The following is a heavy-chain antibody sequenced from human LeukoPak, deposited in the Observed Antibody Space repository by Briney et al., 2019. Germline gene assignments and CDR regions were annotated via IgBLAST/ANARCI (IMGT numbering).Heavy chain of an antibody. CDR2: VSDRGGST. CDR3: AKAGSGWSNSDY. D-gene: IGHD6-19*01. V-gene: IGHV3-23*01. J-gene: IGHJ4*02. CDR1: GFIFSNFA. Sequence: GGSLRLSCAASGFIFSNFAMNWVRQAPGKGLEWVSAVSDRGGSTYYADSVKGRFTISRDNFQSTLYLQMNSLRADDTALYYCAKAGSGWSNSDYWGQGALVTVFS.